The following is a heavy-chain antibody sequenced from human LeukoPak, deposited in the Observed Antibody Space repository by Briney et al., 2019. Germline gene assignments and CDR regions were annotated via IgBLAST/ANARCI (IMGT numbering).Heavy chain of an antibody. CDR3: ARHQYYDSRGSHYYSYYYMDV. D-gene: IGHD3-22*01. J-gene: IGHJ6*03. CDR1: GYSVSGPYY. V-gene: IGHV4-38-2*02. CDR2: IYDSGTT. Sequence: PSETLSLTCTVSGYSVSGPYYWGWIRQPPGRGLEWIGTIYDSGTTYYNPSLKSRVIISIGTSKNQFSLNLSSVTAADTAVYYCARHQYYDSRGSHYYSYYYMDVWGKGTTVTVFS.